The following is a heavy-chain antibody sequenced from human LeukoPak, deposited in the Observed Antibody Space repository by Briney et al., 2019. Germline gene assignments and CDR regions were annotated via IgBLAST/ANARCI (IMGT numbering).Heavy chain of an antibody. CDR3: AKEQYSSSWYVYYGMDV. D-gene: IGHD6-13*01. CDR2: ISWNSGSI. V-gene: IGHV3-9*01. Sequence: PGRSLRLSCAASGFTFDDYAMHWVRQAPGKGLEWVSGISWNSGSIGYADSVKGRFTISRDNAKDSLYLQMNSLRAEDTALYYCAKEQYSSSWYVYYGMDVWGQGTTVTVSS. CDR1: GFTFDDYA. J-gene: IGHJ6*02.